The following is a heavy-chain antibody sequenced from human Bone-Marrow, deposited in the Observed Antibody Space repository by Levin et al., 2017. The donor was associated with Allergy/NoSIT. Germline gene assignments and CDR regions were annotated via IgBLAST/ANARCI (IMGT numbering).Heavy chain of an antibody. CDR2: IIPMFETT. CDR3: ARKGGAPVLLWCGGYFDY. D-gene: IGHD3-10*01. J-gene: IGHJ4*02. Sequence: SVKVSCKASGGTFSSYAISWVRQAPGQGLEWMGGIIPMFETTNYAQRFQGRVTITADESTSTAYLELSSLRSEDTAVYYCARKGGAPVLLWCGGYFDYWGQGSLVTVSS. CDR1: GGTFSSYA. V-gene: IGHV1-69*13.